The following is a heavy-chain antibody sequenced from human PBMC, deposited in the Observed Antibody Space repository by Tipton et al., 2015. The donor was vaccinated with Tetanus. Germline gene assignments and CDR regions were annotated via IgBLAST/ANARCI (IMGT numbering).Heavy chain of an antibody. CDR1: GYSFTSYW. CDR2: IDPSDSYT. D-gene: IGHD3-3*01. J-gene: IGHJ6*02. V-gene: IGHV5-10-1*01. Sequence: VQLVQSGAEVKKPGESLRISCKGSGYSFTSYWISWVRQMPGKGLEWMGRIDPSDSYTNYSPSFQGHVTISADKSISTAYLQWSSLKASDTAMYYCARLSIGDFWSGVLRYYYGMDVWGQGTTVTVSS. CDR3: ARLSIGDFWSGVLRYYYGMDV.